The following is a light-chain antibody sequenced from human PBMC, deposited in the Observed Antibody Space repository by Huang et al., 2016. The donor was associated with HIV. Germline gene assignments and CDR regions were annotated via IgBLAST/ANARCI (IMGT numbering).Light chain of an antibody. V-gene: IGKV3-15*01. Sequence: DIVMTQSPATLSVSPGERATLSCRASESVNDNFAWYQQKPGQAPRLVVFGASSRAIGIPDRFSGSGSGTEFTLSISSLQSEDFAVYYCQQYDKWPKFTFGPGTRVDVK. J-gene: IGKJ3*01. CDR3: QQYDKWPKFT. CDR1: ESVNDN. CDR2: GAS.